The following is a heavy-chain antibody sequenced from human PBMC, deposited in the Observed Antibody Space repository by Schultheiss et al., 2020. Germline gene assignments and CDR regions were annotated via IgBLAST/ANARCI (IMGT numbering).Heavy chain of an antibody. J-gene: IGHJ6*02. D-gene: IGHD4-23*01. V-gene: IGHV3-NL1*01. CDR3: ARARGNNYGMDV. Sequence: GESLKISCAASGFTFSSYAMHWVRQAPGKGLEWVSAISGGVGTTYYADSVKGRFTISRDNSMNTLYLQMNSLRAEDTAVYYCARARGNNYGMDVWGQGTTVNGYS. CDR1: GFTFSSYA. CDR2: ISGGVGTT.